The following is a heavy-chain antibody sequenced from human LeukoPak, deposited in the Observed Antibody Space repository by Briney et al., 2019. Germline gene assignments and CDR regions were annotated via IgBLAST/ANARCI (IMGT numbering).Heavy chain of an antibody. CDR3: ASAGLGLDNWFDP. D-gene: IGHD3-16*01. V-gene: IGHV4-34*01. Sequence: SETLSLTCTVYGGSFSGYYWSWIRQPPGKGLEWIGEINHSGSTNYNPSLKSRVTISVDTSKNQFSLKLSSVTAADTAVYYCASAGLGLDNWFDPWGQGTLVTVSS. CDR2: INHSGST. CDR1: GGSFSGYY. J-gene: IGHJ5*02.